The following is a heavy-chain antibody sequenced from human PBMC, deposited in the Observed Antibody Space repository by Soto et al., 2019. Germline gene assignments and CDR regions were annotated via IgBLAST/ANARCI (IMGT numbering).Heavy chain of an antibody. D-gene: IGHD3-10*01. CDR1: GGTFSSYA. V-gene: IGHV1-69*13. Sequence: ASVKVSCKASGGTFSSYAISWVRQAPGQGLEWMGGIIPIFGTANYAQKFQGRVTITADESTSTAYMELSSLRSEDTAVYYCAREGRLYGSGNPFDYWGQGTLVTVSS. J-gene: IGHJ4*02. CDR2: IIPIFGTA. CDR3: AREGRLYGSGNPFDY.